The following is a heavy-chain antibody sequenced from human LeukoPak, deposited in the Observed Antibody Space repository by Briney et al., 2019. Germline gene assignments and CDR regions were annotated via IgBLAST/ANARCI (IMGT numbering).Heavy chain of an antibody. CDR2: INPNSGGT. Sequence: ASVKVSCKASGYTFTGYYMHWVRQAPGQGLEWMGWINPNSGGTNYAQKFQGRVNMTRDTSISTAYMELSRLRSDDTAVYYCASDGVGTYDSSGYYDYWGQGTLVTVSS. CDR3: ASDGVGTYDSSGYYDY. D-gene: IGHD3-22*01. J-gene: IGHJ4*02. V-gene: IGHV1-2*02. CDR1: GYTFTGYY.